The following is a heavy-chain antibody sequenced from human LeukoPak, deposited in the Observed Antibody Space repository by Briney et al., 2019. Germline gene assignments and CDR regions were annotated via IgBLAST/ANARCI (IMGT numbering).Heavy chain of an antibody. Sequence: SETLSLTCTVSGGSISSSSYYWGWIRQPPGKGLEWIGSIYYSGSTYYNPSLKSRVTISVDTSKNQFSLKLSSVTAADTAVYYCARQSHIEGGSWFDYWGQGILVTVSS. CDR3: ARQSHIEGGSWFDY. CDR2: IYYSGST. J-gene: IGHJ4*02. D-gene: IGHD6-13*01. CDR1: GGSISSSSYY. V-gene: IGHV4-39*01.